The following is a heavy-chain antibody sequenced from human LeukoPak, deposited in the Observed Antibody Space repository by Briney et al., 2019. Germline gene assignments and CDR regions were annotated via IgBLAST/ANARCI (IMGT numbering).Heavy chain of an antibody. CDR1: GGSISSYY. Sequence: SETLSLTCTVSGGSISSYYWSWIRQPPGKGLEWIGYIYYSGSTNYNPSLKSRVTLSVDTSKNQFSLKLSSVTAADTAVYYCARRRDSSGYVDYWGQGTLVTVSS. J-gene: IGHJ4*02. D-gene: IGHD3-22*01. CDR2: IYYSGST. CDR3: ARRRDSSGYVDY. V-gene: IGHV4-59*08.